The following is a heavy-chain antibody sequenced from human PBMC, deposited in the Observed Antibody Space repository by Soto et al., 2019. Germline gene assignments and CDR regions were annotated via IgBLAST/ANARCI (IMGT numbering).Heavy chain of an antibody. V-gene: IGHV3-15*07. CDR1: GFTFSNAW. D-gene: IGHD3-3*01. Sequence: GESLKISCAASGFTFSNAWMNWVRQAPGKGLEWVGRIKSKTYGGTTDYAAPVKGRFTISRDDSKNTLYLQMNSLKTEDTAVYYCTTGGDYDFWSGYYADLYYFDYWGQGTLVTVSS. CDR3: TTGGDYDFWSGYYADLYYFDY. J-gene: IGHJ4*02. CDR2: IKSKTYGGTT.